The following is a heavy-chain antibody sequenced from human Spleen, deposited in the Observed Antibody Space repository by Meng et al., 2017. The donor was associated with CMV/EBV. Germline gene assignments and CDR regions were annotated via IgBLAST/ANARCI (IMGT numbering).Heavy chain of an antibody. Sequence: LTCAVNRGSISTYYWRWIRQAPGKGLEWIGEIDHSGSTNYNPSLKSRVTISVDTPRKQFSLKLRSVTAADTAVYYCARGRSSLGWFDPWGQGSLVTVSS. V-gene: IGHV4-34*01. CDR2: IDHSGST. CDR3: ARGRSSLGWFDP. J-gene: IGHJ5*02. CDR1: RGSISTYY.